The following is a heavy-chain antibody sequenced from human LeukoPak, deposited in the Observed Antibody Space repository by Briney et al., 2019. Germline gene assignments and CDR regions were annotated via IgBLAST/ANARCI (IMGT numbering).Heavy chain of an antibody. CDR3: AKEGHSVVGDTITY. CDR2: ISGSGRGDST. Sequence: GGSLRLSCAASGFTFKNYAMSWVRQAPGKGLEWVSAISGSGRGDSTYYAASVKGRLTISRDNSKNTLYLQMNSLRAEDTAVYSCAKEGHSVVGDTITYWGQGTPVTVSS. D-gene: IGHD1-26*01. CDR1: GFTFKNYA. J-gene: IGHJ4*02. V-gene: IGHV3-23*01.